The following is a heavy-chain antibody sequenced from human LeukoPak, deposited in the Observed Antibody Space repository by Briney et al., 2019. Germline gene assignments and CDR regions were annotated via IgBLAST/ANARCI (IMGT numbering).Heavy chain of an antibody. J-gene: IGHJ4*02. Sequence: SETLSLTCTVSGGSIITYYWSWIRQPPGKGLEWIGHISNSGGTNHNPSLKSRVTMSVETSKNQIFLRLTSVTAADTAVYYCARLSGSPWYWGQGTLVTVSS. D-gene: IGHD1-26*01. CDR2: ISNSGGT. V-gene: IGHV4-59*01. CDR1: GGSIITYY. CDR3: ARLSGSPWY.